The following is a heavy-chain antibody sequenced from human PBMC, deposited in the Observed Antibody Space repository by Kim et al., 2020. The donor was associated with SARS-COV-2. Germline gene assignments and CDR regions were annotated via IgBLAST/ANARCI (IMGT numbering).Heavy chain of an antibody. D-gene: IGHD6-19*01. J-gene: IGHJ4*02. CDR3: ARVWGYSSGRYFDY. V-gene: IGHV1-2*02. Sequence: AQKLQDRVTMPSDTSISTAYMELSRLRSDDTAVYYCARVWGYSSGRYFDYWGQGTLVTVSS.